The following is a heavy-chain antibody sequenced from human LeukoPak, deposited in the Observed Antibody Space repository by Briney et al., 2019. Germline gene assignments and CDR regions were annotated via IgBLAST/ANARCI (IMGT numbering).Heavy chain of an antibody. CDR2: MNPNSGNT. V-gene: IGHV1-8*02. J-gene: IGHJ5*02. CDR3: ARGRDSSSWYPVTAMSWFDP. Sequence: ASVKVSCKASGYTFTGYYMHWVRQATGQGLEWMGWMNPNSGNTGYAQKFQGRVTMTRNTSISTAYMELSSPRSEDTAVYYCARGRDSSSWYPVTAMSWFDPRGQGTLVTVSS. CDR1: GYTFTGYY. D-gene: IGHD6-13*01.